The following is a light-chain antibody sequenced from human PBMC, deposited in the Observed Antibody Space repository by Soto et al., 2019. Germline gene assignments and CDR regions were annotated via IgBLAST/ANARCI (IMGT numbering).Light chain of an antibody. CDR2: GAS. CDR1: QSVTSNY. V-gene: IGKV3-20*01. Sequence: EIVLTQSPGTLSLSPGERATLSCRASQSVTSNYLAWYQQTPGQAPRLLIFGASIRATGIPDRFSGSGSGTDFTLTISRLEPEDFAVYYCQQYGSSGTFGQGTKVDIK. CDR3: QQYGSSGT. J-gene: IGKJ1*01.